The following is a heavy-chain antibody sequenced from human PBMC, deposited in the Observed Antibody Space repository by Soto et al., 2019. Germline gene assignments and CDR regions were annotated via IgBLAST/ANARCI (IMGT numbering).Heavy chain of an antibody. J-gene: IGHJ3*02. V-gene: IGHV3-13*01. Sequence: LRLSCAASGFTFSSYDMHWVRQATGKGLEWVSAIGTAGDTYYPGSVKGRFTISRENAKNSLYLQMNSLRAEDTAVYYCARGPPPDDSSGFYSAFDIGGQGKRVTVSS. CDR1: GFTFSSYD. D-gene: IGHD3-22*01. CDR2: IGTAGDT. CDR3: ARGPPPDDSSGFYSAFDI.